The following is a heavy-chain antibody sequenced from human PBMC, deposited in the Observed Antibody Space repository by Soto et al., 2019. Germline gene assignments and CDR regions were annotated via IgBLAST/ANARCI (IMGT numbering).Heavy chain of an antibody. Sequence: EVQLLESGGGLVQPGGSLRLSCAASGFTFSNYAMSWVRQAPGKGLEWVSGISGSGGSTYYADSVKGRFTISRDNSKNKLYLQMNSLRAEDTAVYYCAKDHKTTVTSWVYFDYWGQGTLVTVSS. D-gene: IGHD4-17*01. V-gene: IGHV3-23*01. J-gene: IGHJ4*02. CDR1: GFTFSNYA. CDR3: AKDHKTTVTSWVYFDY. CDR2: ISGSGGST.